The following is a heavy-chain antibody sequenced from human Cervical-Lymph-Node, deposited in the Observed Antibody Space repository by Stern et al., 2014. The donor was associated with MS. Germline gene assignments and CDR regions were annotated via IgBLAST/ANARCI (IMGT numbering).Heavy chain of an antibody. CDR3: ARGTYYYGMDV. CDR2: IYADASYP. J-gene: IGHJ6*02. Sequence: EVQLVQSGAEVKKPGESLKISCKGSGFNFATNWIAWVRQMPGKGLEWMGSIYADASYPRYSPSCQGQVTISADKSISTAYLQWSSLKASDTAMYYCARGTYYYGMDVWGRGTTVTVSS. CDR1: GFNFATNW. D-gene: IGHD1-26*01. V-gene: IGHV5-51*03.